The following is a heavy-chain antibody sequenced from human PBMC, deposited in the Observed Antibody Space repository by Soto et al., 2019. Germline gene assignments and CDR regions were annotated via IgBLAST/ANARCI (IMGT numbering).Heavy chain of an antibody. CDR1: GYTFTNYD. CDR2: MTPISGDT. Sequence: QVQLVQSGAEVKKPGASVKVSCKASGYTFTNYDINWVRQATGQGLEWVGWMTPISGDTGYAQNFQGRVTMTRDTPRRTAYLELSSLTFEDTAVYYCARNLYNTGSFDHWGQGTLVTVSS. D-gene: IGHD3-10*01. V-gene: IGHV1-8*02. J-gene: IGHJ4*02. CDR3: ARNLYNTGSFDH.